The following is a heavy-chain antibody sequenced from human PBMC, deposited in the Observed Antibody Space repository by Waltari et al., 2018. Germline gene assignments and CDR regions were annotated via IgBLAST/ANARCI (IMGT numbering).Heavy chain of an antibody. CDR2: IYSDGRT. D-gene: IGHD4-17*01. V-gene: IGHV3-53*01. Sequence: DVQLVESGGGLIQPGGSLRLSCAAPGFSGSTPHMTWVRQPPGKGLEWVSVIYSDGRTCYKDSVKGRFTISRDNAKNTLYLQMNSLRAEDTAVYYCARLADYGSNKHVDSWGQGTLVTVSS. CDR1: GFSGSTPH. CDR3: ARLADYGSNKHVDS. J-gene: IGHJ4*02.